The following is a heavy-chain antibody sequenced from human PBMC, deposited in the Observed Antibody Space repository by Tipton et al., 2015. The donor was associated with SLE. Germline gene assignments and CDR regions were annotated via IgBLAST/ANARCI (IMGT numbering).Heavy chain of an antibody. Sequence: TLSLTCTVSGGSISSGDYYWSWIRQPPGKGLEWIGEINHSGSTNYNPSLKSRVTISVDTSKNQFSLKLSSVTAADTAVYYCARAGQGLRWPAEYFQHWGQGTLVTVSS. D-gene: IGHD4-23*01. CDR2: INHSGST. V-gene: IGHV4-39*07. CDR3: ARAGQGLRWPAEYFQH. J-gene: IGHJ1*01. CDR1: GGSISSGDYY.